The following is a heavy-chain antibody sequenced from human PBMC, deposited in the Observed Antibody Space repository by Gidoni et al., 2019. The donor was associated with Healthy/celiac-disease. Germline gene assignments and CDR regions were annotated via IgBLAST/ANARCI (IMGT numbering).Heavy chain of an antibody. D-gene: IGHD2-2*01. J-gene: IGHJ4*02. CDR2: IYYSGST. CDR3: ASLGYCSSTSCSGWFFDY. CDR1: GCSISSGGYY. V-gene: IGHV4-31*03. Sequence: QVQLQESGSGLVKPSQTLSLTCTVSGCSISSGGYYWSWHPQHPGKGLEWIGYIYYSGSTYYNPSLKSRVTISIDTSKNQLSLKLSSVTAADTAVYYCASLGYCSSTSCSGWFFDYWGQGTLVTVSS.